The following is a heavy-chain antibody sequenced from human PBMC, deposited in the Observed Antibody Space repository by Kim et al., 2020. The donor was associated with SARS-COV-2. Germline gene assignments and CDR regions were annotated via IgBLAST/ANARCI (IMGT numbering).Heavy chain of an antibody. Sequence: GGSLRLSCAVSGFTVSNQYMGWVRQAPGKGLEWVSVIYSSGNINYADPVKGRSTISRDNSKNTLHLEMNSLRAEDTAVYYCVRGRRSDALDVWGQGAMVTVSA. CDR2: IYSSGNI. J-gene: IGHJ3*01. V-gene: IGHV3-53*01. CDR1: GFTVSNQY. CDR3: VRGRRSDALDV.